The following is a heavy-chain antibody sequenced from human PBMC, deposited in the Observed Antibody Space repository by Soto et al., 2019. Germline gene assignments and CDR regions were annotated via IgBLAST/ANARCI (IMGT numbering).Heavy chain of an antibody. D-gene: IGHD3-22*01. J-gene: IGHJ3*02. Sequence: EVQLVESGGGLVQPGGSLRLSCAASGFTSSSYWIHWVRQAPGKALVWVSRISNDGSSTNYADSVKGPFTISRDHAKHTVYLQMNSLRAEDTAVYYCARDTYYYDSSDHFSADAFDIWGQGTMFTVSS. CDR1: GFTSSSYW. V-gene: IGHV3-74*01. CDR2: ISNDGSST. CDR3: ARDTYYYDSSDHFSADAFDI.